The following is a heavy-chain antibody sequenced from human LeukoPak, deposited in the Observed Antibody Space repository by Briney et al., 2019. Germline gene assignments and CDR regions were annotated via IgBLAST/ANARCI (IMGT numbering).Heavy chain of an antibody. CDR2: ISGSAGST. CDR3: AKKMSGVYSSSDY. D-gene: IGHD6-6*01. Sequence: PGGSLRLSCAASGFTFSNCAMTWVRQAPGKGLEWVSAISGSAGSTYYAASVKGRLTISRDNSKNTLYLQMNSLRAEDTAVYYCAKKMSGVYSSSDYWGQGTLVTVSS. J-gene: IGHJ4*02. V-gene: IGHV3-23*01. CDR1: GFTFSNCA.